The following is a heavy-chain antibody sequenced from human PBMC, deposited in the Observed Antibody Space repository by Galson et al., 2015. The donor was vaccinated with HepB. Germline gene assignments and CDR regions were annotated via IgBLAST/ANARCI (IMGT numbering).Heavy chain of an antibody. J-gene: IGHJ5*02. D-gene: IGHD2-15*01. Sequence: QSGAEVKKPGESLRISCKGTGYSFTSDWINWVRQMPGKGLEWMGRIDPGDSYTDYSPSFQGHVTISVDKSISTAYLQWSSLKASDTAMYYCARNFTGQFCSDGSCRGRDETNWFDPWGQGTLVTVSS. V-gene: IGHV5-10-1*01. CDR1: GYSFTSDW. CDR3: ARNFTGQFCSDGSCRGRDETNWFDP. CDR2: IDPGDSYT.